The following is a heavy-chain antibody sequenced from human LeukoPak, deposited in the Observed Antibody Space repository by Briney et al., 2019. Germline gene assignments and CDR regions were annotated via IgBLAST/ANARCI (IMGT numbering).Heavy chain of an antibody. CDR1: GFPFSHYW. CDR2: INQEGSEK. Sequence: QPGGSLRLSCAASGFPFSHYWMTWVRQAPGKGLEWVANINQEGSEKYYVDSVKGRFSISRDNAKNSVYLQMNSLRAEDTAVYYCATGDDYDDYFDYWGQGTLVTVSS. J-gene: IGHJ4*02. D-gene: IGHD4-17*01. CDR3: ATGDDYDDYFDY. V-gene: IGHV3-7*01.